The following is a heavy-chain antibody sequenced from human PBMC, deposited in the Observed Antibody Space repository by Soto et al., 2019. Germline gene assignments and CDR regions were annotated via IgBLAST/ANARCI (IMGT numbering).Heavy chain of an antibody. CDR2: IYHSGST. CDR3: ARTGILDAFDI. CDR1: GYSISSGYY. Sequence: SETLSLTCAVSGYSISSGYYWGWIRQPPGKGLEWIGSIYHSGSTYYNPSLKSRVTISVDTSKNQLSLKLSSVTAADTAVYYCARTGILDAFDIWGQGTMVTVSS. V-gene: IGHV4-38-2*01. J-gene: IGHJ3*02.